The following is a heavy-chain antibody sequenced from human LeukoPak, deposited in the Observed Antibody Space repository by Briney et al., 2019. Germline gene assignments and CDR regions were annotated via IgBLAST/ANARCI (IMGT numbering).Heavy chain of an antibody. J-gene: IGHJ6*04. D-gene: IGHD3-10*01. CDR3: ARDRRFGVSDV. V-gene: IGHV3-66*02. CDR2: IYSGGST. Sequence: PGGSLRLSCAASGFTFSSYAMSWVRQAPGKGLEWVSVIYSGGSTYYADSVKGRFTVSRDNSKNTLYLQMNSLRAEDTAVYYCARDRRFGVSDVWGKGTTVTVSS. CDR1: GFTFSSYA.